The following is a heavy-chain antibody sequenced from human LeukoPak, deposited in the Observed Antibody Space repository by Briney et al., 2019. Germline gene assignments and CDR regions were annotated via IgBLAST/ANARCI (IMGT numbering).Heavy chain of an antibody. Sequence: PSETLSLTCTVSGGSISSYYWSWIRQPAGKGLEWIGRIYTSGSTNYNHSLKSRVTMSVDTSQNQFSLKLSSVTAADTAVYYCARDPLYYDSSGYLFSWGQGTLVTVSS. CDR2: IYTSGST. J-gene: IGHJ4*02. D-gene: IGHD3-22*01. CDR3: ARDPLYYDSSGYLFS. V-gene: IGHV4-4*07. CDR1: GGSISSYY.